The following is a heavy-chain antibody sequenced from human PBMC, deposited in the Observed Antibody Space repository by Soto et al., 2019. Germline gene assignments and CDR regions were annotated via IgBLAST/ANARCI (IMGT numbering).Heavy chain of an antibody. V-gene: IGHV4-39*01. CDR3: ARHILLWFGETSYFDY. D-gene: IGHD3-10*01. CDR1: GGSISSGDYY. J-gene: IGHJ4*02. CDR2: IYYSGGT. Sequence: SETLSLTCTVSGGSISSGDYYWSWIRQPPGKGLEWIGFIYYSGGTYYSPSLKSRVTISVDTSKNQFSLKLSSVTAADTAVYYCARHILLWFGETSYFDYWGQRTPVTVSS.